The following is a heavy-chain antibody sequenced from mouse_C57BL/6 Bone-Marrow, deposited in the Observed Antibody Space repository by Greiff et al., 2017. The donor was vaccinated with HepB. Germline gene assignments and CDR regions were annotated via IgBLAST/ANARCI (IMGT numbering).Heavy chain of an antibody. CDR1: GFTFSDYY. D-gene: IGHD1-1*01. J-gene: IGHJ1*03. V-gene: IGHV5-12*01. CDR3: AREGLLRFYWYFDV. CDR2: ISNGGGST. Sequence: EVMLVESGGGLVQPGGSLKLSCAASGFTFSDYYMYWVRQTPEKRLEWVAYISNGGGSTYYPDTVKGRFTISRDNAKNTLYLQMSRLKSEDTAMYYCAREGLLRFYWYFDVWGTGTTVTVSS.